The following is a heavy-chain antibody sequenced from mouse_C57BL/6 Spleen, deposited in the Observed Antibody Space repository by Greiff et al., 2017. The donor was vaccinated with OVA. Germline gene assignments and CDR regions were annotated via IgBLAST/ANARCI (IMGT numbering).Heavy chain of an antibody. CDR2: IYPGDGDT. Sequence: QVQLQQSGPELVKPGASVKISCKASGYAFSSSWMNWVKQRPGKGLEWIGRIYPGDGDTNYNGKFKGKATLTADKSSSTAYMQLSSLTSEDSAVYFGARSDYGNYDAMDYWGQGTSVTVSS. CDR1: GYAFSSSW. D-gene: IGHD2-1*01. J-gene: IGHJ4*01. CDR3: ARSDYGNYDAMDY. V-gene: IGHV1-82*01.